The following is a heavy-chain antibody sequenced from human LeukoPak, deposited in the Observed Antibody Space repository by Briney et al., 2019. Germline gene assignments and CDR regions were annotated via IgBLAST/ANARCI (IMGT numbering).Heavy chain of an antibody. J-gene: IGHJ2*01. CDR3: ARGTVTFSYWYFDL. D-gene: IGHD4-17*01. CDR2: INPNSGGT. CDR1: GYTFTGYY. Sequence: GASVKVSCKASGYTFTGYYMHWVRQAPGQGLEWMGWINPNSGGTNYAQKFQGRVTMTWDTSISTAYMELSRLRSDDTAVYYCARGTVTFSYWYFDLWGRGTLVTVSS. V-gene: IGHV1-2*02.